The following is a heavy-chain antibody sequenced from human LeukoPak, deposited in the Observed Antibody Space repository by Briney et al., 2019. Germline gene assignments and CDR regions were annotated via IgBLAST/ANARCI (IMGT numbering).Heavy chain of an antibody. D-gene: IGHD6-13*01. CDR2: INGDGSTT. V-gene: IGHV3-74*01. Sequence: PGGSLRLSCAVSGFTFSSYVMSWVRQAPGKGLVWVSRINGDGSTTSYADSVKGRFTISRDNAKNTVYLQMNSLRAEDTAVYYCARSWASSWYWFDYWGQGTLVTVSS. CDR3: ARSWASSWYWFDY. J-gene: IGHJ4*02. CDR1: GFTFSSYV.